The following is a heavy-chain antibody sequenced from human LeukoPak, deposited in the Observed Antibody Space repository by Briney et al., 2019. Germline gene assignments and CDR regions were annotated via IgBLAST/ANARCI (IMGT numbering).Heavy chain of an antibody. J-gene: IGHJ5*02. CDR1: GYTFTSYD. D-gene: IGHD4-17*01. CDR2: IIPIFGTA. CDR3: AREDYGDYEAQP. Sequence: SVKASCKASGYTFTSYDINWVRQAPGQGLEWMGGIIPIFGTANYAQKFQGRVTITADESTSTAYMELSSLRSEDTAVYYCAREDYGDYEAQPWGQGTLVTVSS. V-gene: IGHV1-69*13.